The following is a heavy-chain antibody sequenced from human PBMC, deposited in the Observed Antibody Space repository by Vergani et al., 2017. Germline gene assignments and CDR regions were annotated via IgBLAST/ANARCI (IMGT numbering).Heavy chain of an antibody. CDR1: GYTFTSYA. V-gene: IGHV1-3*02. CDR2: SNAGNGNT. J-gene: IGHJ4*02. CDR3: ARGWGSGFDSGLDY. D-gene: IGHD3-10*01. Sequence: QVQLVQSGAEVKKPGASVKVSCKASGYTFTSYAMHWVRQAPGQRLEWTGWSNAGNGNTKYSQEFQGRVTITRDTSASTAYIELRGLRSEDMAVYYCARGWGSGFDSGLDYWGQGTLVTVSS.